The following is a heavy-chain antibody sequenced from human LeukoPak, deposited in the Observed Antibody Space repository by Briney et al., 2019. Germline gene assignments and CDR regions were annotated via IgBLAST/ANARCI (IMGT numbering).Heavy chain of an antibody. Sequence: GGSLRLSCAASGFTFSTYWMHWVRQAPGKGLVWVSRINSDGSSTSYADFVKGRFTISRDNAKNTLYLQMNSLRAVDTAVYYCARDPFPSYCSGGSCYSAFWGQGTLVTVSS. J-gene: IGHJ4*02. CDR1: GFTFSTYW. D-gene: IGHD2-15*01. CDR2: INSDGSST. V-gene: IGHV3-74*01. CDR3: ARDPFPSYCSGGSCYSAF.